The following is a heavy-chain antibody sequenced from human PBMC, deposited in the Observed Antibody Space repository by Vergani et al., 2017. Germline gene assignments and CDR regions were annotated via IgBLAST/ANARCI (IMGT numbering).Heavy chain of an antibody. J-gene: IGHJ6*02. Sequence: DVQLVESGGGLVKPGGSLRLSCAASGFTFSSESMNWVRQAPGKGLEWVSAISSSSSYIYYADSVKGRFTISRDNAKNSLYLQMNSLRAEDTAVYYCAREEARYYYYYGMDVWGQGTTVTVSS. CDR3: AREEARYYYYYGMDV. CDR1: GFTFSSES. V-gene: IGHV3-21*01. CDR2: ISSSSSYI.